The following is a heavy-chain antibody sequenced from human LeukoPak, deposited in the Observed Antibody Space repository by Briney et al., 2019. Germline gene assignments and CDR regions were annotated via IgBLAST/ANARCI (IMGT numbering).Heavy chain of an antibody. Sequence: SETLSLTCAVYGGSFSGYYWSWIRQPPGKGLEWIGEINHSGSTNYNPSLKSRVTISVDTSKNQFSLKLSSVTAADTAVYYCAGYAPGRDGYGWGQGTLVTVSS. CDR1: GGSFSGYY. V-gene: IGHV4-34*01. CDR2: INHSGST. D-gene: IGHD5-24*01. J-gene: IGHJ4*02. CDR3: AGYAPGRDGYG.